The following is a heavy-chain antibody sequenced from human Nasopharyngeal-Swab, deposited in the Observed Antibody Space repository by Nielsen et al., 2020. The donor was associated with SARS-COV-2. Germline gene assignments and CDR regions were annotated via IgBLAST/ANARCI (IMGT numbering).Heavy chain of an antibody. D-gene: IGHD2-2*01. CDR2: INHSGST. Sequence: SDPLSPTCAAYGGSFSGYYWTWIGQPPGKGLEWIGEINHSGSTNYNPSLKSRVTISVNTSKNQFSLKLSSVTAADTAVYYCARGPPHCSSTSCYRLRAFDIWGQGTMVTVSS. CDR1: GGSFSGYY. J-gene: IGHJ3*02. V-gene: IGHV4-34*01. CDR3: ARGPPHCSSTSCYRLRAFDI.